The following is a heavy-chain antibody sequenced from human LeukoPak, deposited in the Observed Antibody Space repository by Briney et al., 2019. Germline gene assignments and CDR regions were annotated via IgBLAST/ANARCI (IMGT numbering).Heavy chain of an antibody. J-gene: IGHJ6*03. CDR2: IYTSGST. Sequence: SETLSLTCTVSGGSISSTSYYWSWIRQPAGKGLEWIGHIYTSGSTNYNPTLKSRVTISVDTSKKQFSLKLSSVTAADTAVYYCARDYSSSGRYYYYYMDVWGKGTTVTVSS. CDR3: ARDYSSSGRYYYYYMDV. D-gene: IGHD6-6*01. CDR1: GGSISSTSYY. V-gene: IGHV4-61*09.